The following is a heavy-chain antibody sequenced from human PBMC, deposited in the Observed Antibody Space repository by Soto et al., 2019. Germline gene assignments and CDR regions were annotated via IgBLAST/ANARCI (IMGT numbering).Heavy chain of an antibody. CDR1: AGSMSSGGYS. J-gene: IGHJ3*02. D-gene: IGHD3-10*01. CDR3: ARAHGSGWGAFDI. Sequence: LYLTCTVSAGSMSSGGYSWSCIRQPPGKGLEWIGYIYHSGSTYYNPSLKSRVTISVDRSKNQFSLKLSSVTAADTAVYYCARAHGSGWGAFDIWGQGTMVT. CDR2: IYHSGST. V-gene: IGHV4-30-2*01.